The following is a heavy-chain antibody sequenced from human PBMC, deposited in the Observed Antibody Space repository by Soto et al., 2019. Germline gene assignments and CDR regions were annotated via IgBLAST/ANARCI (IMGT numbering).Heavy chain of an antibody. V-gene: IGHV3-7*05. CDR2: IKEDGSEK. CDR1: GFTFSSYW. CDR3: ARALEMASYYFDY. Sequence: EVQLVESGGGLVQPGGSLRLSCAASGFTFSSYWMSWVRQAPGKGLEWVANIKEDGSEKYYVDSVKGRFTISRDNAKNSLYLQMNSLRAEDTAVYYCARALEMASYYFDYWGQGTLVNVSS. J-gene: IGHJ4*02. D-gene: IGHD2-21*01.